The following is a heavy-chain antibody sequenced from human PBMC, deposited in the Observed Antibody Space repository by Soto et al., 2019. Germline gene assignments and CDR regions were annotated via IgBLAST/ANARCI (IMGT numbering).Heavy chain of an antibody. CDR2: VSHSGST. J-gene: IGHJ4*02. D-gene: IGHD5-12*01. V-gene: IGHV4-4*02. CDR3: ARNRYGGYDFDY. Sequence: QVQLQESGPGLVKPSGTLSLTCAVSSDSITSSNWWSWVRQSPGKGLEWIGEVSHSGSTNYIPSLKSRVTISVDKSRNQFSLRLNSVTAADTAVCYCARNRYGGYDFDYWGQGTLVTVSS. CDR1: SDSITSSNW.